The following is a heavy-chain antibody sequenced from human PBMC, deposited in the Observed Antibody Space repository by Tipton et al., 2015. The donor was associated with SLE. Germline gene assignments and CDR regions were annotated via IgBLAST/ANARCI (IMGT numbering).Heavy chain of an antibody. J-gene: IGHJ3*01. D-gene: IGHD3-22*01. CDR1: GYTFSGSY. Sequence: QSGAEGKKPGDSVKVSCKASGYTFSGSYIHWVRQAPGQGLEWMGRINPNSGGTDYARKLQGRVTVTRDTSISTAYMVLSRLRSDDTAVYYCATLRLNYYDISGNYCQHPYDFWGRATLVSVSS. V-gene: IGHV1-2*06. CDR2: INPNSGGT. CDR3: ATLRLNYYDISGNYCQHPYDF.